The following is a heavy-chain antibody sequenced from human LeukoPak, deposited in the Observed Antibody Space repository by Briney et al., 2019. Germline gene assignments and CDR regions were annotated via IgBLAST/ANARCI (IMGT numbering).Heavy chain of an antibody. Sequence: PGGSLRLSCAASGFIFSSYGMHWVRQAPGKGLEWVAFIRNDGSNKYYADSVKGRFTISRDNAKNSLYLQMNSLRAEDTAVYYCAELGITMIGGVWGKGTTVTISS. V-gene: IGHV3-30*02. CDR2: IRNDGSNK. J-gene: IGHJ6*04. D-gene: IGHD3-10*02. CDR3: AELGITMIGGV. CDR1: GFIFSSYG.